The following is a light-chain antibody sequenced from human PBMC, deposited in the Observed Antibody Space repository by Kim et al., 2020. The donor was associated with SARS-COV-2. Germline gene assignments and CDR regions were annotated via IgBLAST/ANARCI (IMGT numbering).Light chain of an antibody. V-gene: IGKV3-20*01. CDR2: GAS. CDR1: QSVTSSS. J-gene: IGKJ1*01. Sequence: EIVLTQSPGPLSLSPGERATLSCRASQSVTSSSLAWYQQKPGQAPRLLIYGASSRATGIPDRFSGSGSGTDFTLTISRLEPEDFAVYYCQDYGSSRTFGQGTKVDIK. CDR3: QDYGSSRT.